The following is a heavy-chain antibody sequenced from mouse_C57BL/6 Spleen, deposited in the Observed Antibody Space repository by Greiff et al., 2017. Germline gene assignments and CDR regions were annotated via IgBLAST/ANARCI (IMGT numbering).Heavy chain of an antibody. V-gene: IGHV14-2*01. CDR1: GFNIKDYY. CDR3: ARRPAYYYGSSYNYFDY. CDR2: IDPEDGET. Sequence: DVKLVESGAELVKPGASVKLSCTASGFNIKDYYMHWVKQRTEQGLEWIGRIDPEDGETKYAPKFQGKATITADTSSNTAYLQLSSLTSEDTAVYYCARRPAYYYGSSYNYFDYWGQGTTLAVSS. D-gene: IGHD1-1*01. J-gene: IGHJ2*01.